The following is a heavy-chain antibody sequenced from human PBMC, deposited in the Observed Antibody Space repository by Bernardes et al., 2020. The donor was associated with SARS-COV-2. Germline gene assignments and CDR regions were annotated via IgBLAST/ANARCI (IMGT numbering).Heavy chain of an antibody. CDR3: AREYSSSWEETAFDY. CDR2: IWYDGSNK. D-gene: IGHD6-13*01. J-gene: IGHJ4*02. CDR1: GFTFSSYG. Sequence: SLRLSCAASGFTFSSYGMHWVRQAPGKGLEWVAVIWYDGSNKYYADSVKGRFTISRDNSKNTLYLQMNSLRAEDTAVYYCAREYSSSWEETAFDYWGQGNLVTVSS. V-gene: IGHV3-33*01.